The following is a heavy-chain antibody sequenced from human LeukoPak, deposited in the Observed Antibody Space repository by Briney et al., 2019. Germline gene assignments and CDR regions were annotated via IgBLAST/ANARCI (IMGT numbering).Heavy chain of an antibody. CDR1: GGSISTYY. CDR3: ARVLYSSGWFDP. J-gene: IGHJ5*02. Sequence: SETLSLTCTVSGGSISTYYWSWIRQPPGKGLEWIGYIYYSGSTDYNPSLESRVTISVDTSKKQFSLRLSSVTAADTAVYYCARVLYSSGWFDPWGQGTLVTVSS. V-gene: IGHV4-59*01. D-gene: IGHD3-22*01. CDR2: IYYSGST.